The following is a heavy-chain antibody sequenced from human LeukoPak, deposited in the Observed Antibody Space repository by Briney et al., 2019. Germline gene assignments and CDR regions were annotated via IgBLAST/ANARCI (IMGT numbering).Heavy chain of an antibody. CDR2: IYSGGGT. CDR1: GFTVSSNY. D-gene: IGHD1-26*01. CDR3: ARDPTYSGSPDAFDI. J-gene: IGHJ3*02. Sequence: GGSLRLSCAASGFTVSSNYMSWVRQAPGKGLEWVSVIYSGGGTYYADSVEGRFTISRDNSKNTLYLQMNSLRAEDTAVYYCARDPTYSGSPDAFDIWGQGTMVTVSS. V-gene: IGHV3-53*01.